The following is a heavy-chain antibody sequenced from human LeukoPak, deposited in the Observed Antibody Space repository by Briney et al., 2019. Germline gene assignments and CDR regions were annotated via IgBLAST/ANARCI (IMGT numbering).Heavy chain of an antibody. Sequence: MSSETLSLTCTVSGGSISSSSYYWGWIRQPPGKGLEWIGSIYYSGSTYYNPSLKSRLTISVDTSKNQFSLKLSSVTAADTAVYYCARQEVVVVPAASDWFDPWGQGTLVTVSS. V-gene: IGHV4-39*01. J-gene: IGHJ5*02. D-gene: IGHD2-2*01. CDR3: ARQEVVVVPAASDWFDP. CDR2: IYYSGST. CDR1: GGSISSSSYY.